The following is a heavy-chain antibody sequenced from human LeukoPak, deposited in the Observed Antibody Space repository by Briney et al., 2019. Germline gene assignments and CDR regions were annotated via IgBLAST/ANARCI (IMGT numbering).Heavy chain of an antibody. Sequence: GASVKVSCKASGYTFTSYGISWVRQAPGQGLEWMGWISAYNGNTNYAQKLQGRVTMTTDTSTSTAYMELRSLRSDDTAVYYCARVEYYDSSGYYYRYWGQGTLVTVSS. D-gene: IGHD3-22*01. CDR1: GYTFTSYG. CDR2: ISAYNGNT. V-gene: IGHV1-18*01. J-gene: IGHJ4*02. CDR3: ARVEYYDSSGYYYRY.